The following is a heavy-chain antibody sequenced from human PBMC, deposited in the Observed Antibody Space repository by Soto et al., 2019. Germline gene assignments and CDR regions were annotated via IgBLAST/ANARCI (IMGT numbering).Heavy chain of an antibody. V-gene: IGHV1-69*13. CDR3: ARGGYDSSGYYYNAFDI. Sequence: SVKVCCKASGGTFSSDAISWVRQAPGQGLEWMGGIIPIFGTANYAQKFQGRVTITADESTSTAYMELSSLRSEDTAVYYCARGGYDSSGYYYNAFDIWGQGTMVTVSS. CDR2: IIPIFGTA. D-gene: IGHD3-22*01. J-gene: IGHJ3*02. CDR1: GGTFSSDA.